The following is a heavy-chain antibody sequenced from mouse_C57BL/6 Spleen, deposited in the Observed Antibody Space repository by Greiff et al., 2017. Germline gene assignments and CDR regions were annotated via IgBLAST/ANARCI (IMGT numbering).Heavy chain of an antibody. D-gene: IGHD2-13*01. CDR2: IYPSDSET. CDR1: GYTFTSYW. V-gene: IGHV1-61*01. CDR3: ARRDYTYAMDY. J-gene: IGHJ4*01. Sequence: QVQLQQPGAELVRPGSSVKLSCKASGYTFTSYWMDWVKQRPGQGLEWIGNIYPSDSETHYNQKFKDKATLAVDKSSSTAYIQRSSLTSEDSAVYYCARRDYTYAMDYWGQGTSVTVSS.